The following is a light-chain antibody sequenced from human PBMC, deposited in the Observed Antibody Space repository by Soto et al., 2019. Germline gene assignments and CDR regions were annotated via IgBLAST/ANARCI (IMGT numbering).Light chain of an antibody. J-gene: IGLJ2*01. Sequence: QSALTQPPSASGSPGQSVTISCTGTSSDVGSCKYVSWYQQHPGKAPKLIIYEVIKRPSGVPDRFSGSKSGNTASLTVSGLQAEDEADYYCSPYAASNNLEVVFGGGTKLTVL. CDR2: EVI. CDR1: SSDVGSCKY. CDR3: SPYAASNNLEVV. V-gene: IGLV2-8*01.